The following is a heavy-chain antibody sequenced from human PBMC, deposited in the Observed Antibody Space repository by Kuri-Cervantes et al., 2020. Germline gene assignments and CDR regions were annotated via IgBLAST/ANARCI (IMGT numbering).Heavy chain of an antibody. CDR3: ARGRLIAVAGTEGSTYTYYFDY. J-gene: IGHJ4*02. V-gene: IGHV1-8*01. CDR1: GYTFTSYD. CDR2: MNPNSGNT. D-gene: IGHD6-19*01. Sequence: ASVKVSCKASGYTFTSYDINWVRQATGQGLEWMGWMNPNSGNTGYAQKFQGRVTVTRNTSISTAYMELSSLRSEDTAVYYCARGRLIAVAGTEGSTYTYYFDYWGQGTLVTVSS.